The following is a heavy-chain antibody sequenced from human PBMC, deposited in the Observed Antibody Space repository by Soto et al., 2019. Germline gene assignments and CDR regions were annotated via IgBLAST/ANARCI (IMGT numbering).Heavy chain of an antibody. D-gene: IGHD5-18*01. CDR2: INPDSGVT. CDR1: GYTLTGYY. J-gene: IGHJ4*02. Sequence: QVQLVQSGAEVKKPGASVKVSRKASGYTLTGYYLHWVRQAPGQGLEWMGWINPDSGVTNYAQKFQGRATMTRDTSINTAYMELNRMRSDDAAVYYCARQRYSYGDTRSSYYFDYWGQGTLLTVST. V-gene: IGHV1-2*02. CDR3: ARQRYSYGDTRSSYYFDY.